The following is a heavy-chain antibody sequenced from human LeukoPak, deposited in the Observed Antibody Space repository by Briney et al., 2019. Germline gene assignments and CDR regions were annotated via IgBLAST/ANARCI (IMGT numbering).Heavy chain of an antibody. V-gene: IGHV4-61*01. J-gene: IGHJ4*02. CDR1: GDSISTSNSY. CDR2: IYYSGST. Sequence: SETLSLTCTVSGDSISTSNSYWSWIRQPPGKGLEWIGYIYYSGSTNYNPSLKSRVTISVDTSKNQFSLKLSSVTAADTAVYYCARGGYYDSSGYYAAAEFDYWGQGTLVTVSS. D-gene: IGHD3-22*01. CDR3: ARGGYYDSSGYYAAAEFDY.